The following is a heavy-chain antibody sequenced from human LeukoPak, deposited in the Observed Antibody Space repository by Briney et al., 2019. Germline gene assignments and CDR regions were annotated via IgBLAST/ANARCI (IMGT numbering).Heavy chain of an antibody. J-gene: IGHJ1*01. CDR2: ISGSGGST. CDR3: AKGFPIVVVPAAMTNFQH. D-gene: IGHD2-2*01. Sequence: GGSLRLSCAASGFTFSSYAMSWVRQAPGKGLEWVSAISGSGGSTYYADSVKGRLTISRDNSKNTLYLQMNSLRAEDTAVYYCAKGFPIVVVPAAMTNFQHWGQGTLVTVSS. CDR1: GFTFSSYA. V-gene: IGHV3-23*01.